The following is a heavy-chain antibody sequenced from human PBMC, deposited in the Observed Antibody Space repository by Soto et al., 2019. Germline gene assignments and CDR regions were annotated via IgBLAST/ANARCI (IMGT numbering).Heavy chain of an antibody. V-gene: IGHV3-23*01. J-gene: IGHJ4*02. CDR2: ISGTGGST. Sequence: EVQVLDSGGGLVQPGGSLRLSCAASGFTFNNYAMNWVRQAPGTGLEWVATISGTGGSTYYADSVKGRFTISRDNSKNTLYLQMNSLRVEDTAVYYFAKDRLGGNFDYWGQGTQVTVSS. CDR3: AKDRLGGNFDY. CDR1: GFTFNNYA.